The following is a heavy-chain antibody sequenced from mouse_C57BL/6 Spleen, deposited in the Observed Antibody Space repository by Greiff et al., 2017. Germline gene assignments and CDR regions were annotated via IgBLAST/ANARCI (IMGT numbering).Heavy chain of an antibody. V-gene: IGHV1-9*01. Sequence: QVQLQQSGAELMKPGASVKLSCKATGYTFTGYWIEWVKQRPGHGLEWIGEILPGSGSTNYNEKFKGKATFTADTSSNPAYMQLSSLTTDDSAIYYCARGDGSSYGYFDVWGTGTTVTVSS. J-gene: IGHJ1*03. D-gene: IGHD1-1*01. CDR2: ILPGSGST. CDR1: GYTFTGYW. CDR3: ARGDGSSYGYFDV.